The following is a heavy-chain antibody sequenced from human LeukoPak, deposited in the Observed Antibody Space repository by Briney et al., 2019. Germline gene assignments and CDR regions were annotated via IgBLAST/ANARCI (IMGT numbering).Heavy chain of an antibody. J-gene: IGHJ4*02. CDR3: ARVSDYHDY. CDR1: GFTFSDYY. Sequence: GGSLRLSRAASGFTFSDYYMSWVRQAPGQGLEWVSYISNSGSSIYYADSVKGRFTISRDNAKNSLYLQMNSLRAEDTAVYHCARVSDYHDYWGQGTLVTVSS. CDR2: ISNSGSSI. D-gene: IGHD3-16*01. V-gene: IGHV3-11*04.